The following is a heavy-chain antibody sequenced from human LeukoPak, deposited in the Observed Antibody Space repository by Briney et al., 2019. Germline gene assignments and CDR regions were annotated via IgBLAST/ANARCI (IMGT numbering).Heavy chain of an antibody. J-gene: IGHJ5*02. D-gene: IGHD2-15*01. CDR2: INHSGST. CDR3: ARLKTPRSWFDP. Sequence: SETLSLTCAVYGGSFSGYYWSWIRQPPGKGLEWIGEINHSGSTNYNPSLKSRVTTSVDTSKNQFSLKLNSVTAADTAIYYCARLKTPRSWFDPWGQGTLVTVSS. V-gene: IGHV4-34*01. CDR1: GGSFSGYY.